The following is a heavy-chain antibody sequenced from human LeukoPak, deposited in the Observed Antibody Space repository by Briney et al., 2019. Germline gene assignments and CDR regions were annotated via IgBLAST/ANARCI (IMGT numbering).Heavy chain of an antibody. V-gene: IGHV1-46*01. D-gene: IGHD3-22*01. CDR3: ARVAYYYDSSGYYDPLDYFDY. J-gene: IGHJ4*02. CDR2: INPSGGST. Sequence: ASVKVSCKASGYTFTSYYMHWVRQAPGQGLEWMGIINPSGGSTSYAQKFQGRVTMTRDMSTSTVYMELSSLRSEDTAVYYCARVAYYYDSSGYYDPLDYFDYWGQGTLVTVSS. CDR1: GYTFTSYY.